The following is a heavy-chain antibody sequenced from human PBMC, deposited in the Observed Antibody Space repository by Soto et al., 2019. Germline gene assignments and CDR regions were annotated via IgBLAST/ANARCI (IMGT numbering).Heavy chain of an antibody. D-gene: IGHD2-2*03. Sequence: ASVKVSCKASGYTFPSYGISWVRQAPGQGLEWMGWISAYNGNTDYAQKLQGRVTMTTDTSTSTAYMELRSLRSDDTAVYYCASNGYCSSTSCGYYYYYGMDVWGQGTTVTVSS. J-gene: IGHJ6*02. V-gene: IGHV1-18*01. CDR1: GYTFPSYG. CDR3: ASNGYCSSTSCGYYYYYGMDV. CDR2: ISAYNGNT.